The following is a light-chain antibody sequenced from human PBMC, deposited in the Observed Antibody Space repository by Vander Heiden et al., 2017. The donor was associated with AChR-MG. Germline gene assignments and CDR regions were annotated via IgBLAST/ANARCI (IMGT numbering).Light chain of an antibody. V-gene: IGKV1-5*01. Sequence: DIQMTQSPSTLSASVGDRVTLTCRASQSFSSWLAWYQQKPGKAPKLLIYDASTLESGVPSRFSGSGSGTEFTLTISSLQPDDFATYYCQQYKSTLLTFGGGTKVEIK. CDR2: DAS. CDR3: QQYKSTLLT. J-gene: IGKJ4*01. CDR1: QSFSSW.